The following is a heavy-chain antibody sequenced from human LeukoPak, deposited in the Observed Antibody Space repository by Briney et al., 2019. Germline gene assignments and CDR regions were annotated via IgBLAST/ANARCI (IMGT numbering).Heavy chain of an antibody. CDR2: IIPIFGTA. D-gene: IGHD3-3*01. J-gene: IGHJ3*02. CDR3: SRSPPRFLASEGAFDI. V-gene: IGHV1-69*13. Sequence: SVKVSCKASGGTFSSYAISWVRQAPGQGLEWMGGIIPIFGTANYAQKFQGRVTITADESTSTRYMELRTLRSEDTGVYYCSRSPPRFLASEGAFDIWAQGTMVTVSS. CDR1: GGTFSSYA.